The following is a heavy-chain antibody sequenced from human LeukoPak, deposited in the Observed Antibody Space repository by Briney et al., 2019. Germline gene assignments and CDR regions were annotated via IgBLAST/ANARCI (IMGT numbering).Heavy chain of an antibody. V-gene: IGHV1-2*02. Sequence: ASVKVSCKASGYTFTGYYMHWVRQAPGQGLEWMGWINPNSGGTNYAQKFQGRVTMTRDTSISTAYMELSRLRSDDTAVYYCARTYYDYVWGSYGYTPYDYWGQGTLVTVSS. CDR1: GYTFTGYY. CDR3: ARTYYDYVWGSYGYTPYDY. D-gene: IGHD3-16*01. CDR2: INPNSGGT. J-gene: IGHJ4*02.